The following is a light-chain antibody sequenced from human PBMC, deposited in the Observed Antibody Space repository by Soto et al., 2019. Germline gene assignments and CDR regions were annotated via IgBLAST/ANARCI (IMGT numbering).Light chain of an antibody. CDR3: QQSFSPLPIS. CDR2: TAS. CDR1: QNIYNY. J-gene: IGKJ5*01. V-gene: IGKV1-39*01. Sequence: DIQMSQSPSSLSASIGDRVTITCRASQNIYNYVNWYQQKPGKAPKLLIFTASSLRSGVPSRFSGSGSGTDFTLTISTLQPEDFATYYCQQSFSPLPISFGQGTRLEMK.